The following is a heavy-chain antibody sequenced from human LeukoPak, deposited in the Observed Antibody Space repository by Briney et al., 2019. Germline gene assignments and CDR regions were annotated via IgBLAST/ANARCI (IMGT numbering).Heavy chain of an antibody. J-gene: IGHJ5*02. Sequence: PSETLSLTCTVSGGSISSSSYYWGWIHQPPGKGLEWIGSIYYSGSTYYNPSLKSRVTISVDTSKNQFSLKLSSVTAADTAVYYCARSNYDFWSGYYLEFDPWGQGTLVTVSS. V-gene: IGHV4-39*07. CDR2: IYYSGST. CDR3: ARSNYDFWSGYYLEFDP. CDR1: GGSISSSSYY. D-gene: IGHD3-3*01.